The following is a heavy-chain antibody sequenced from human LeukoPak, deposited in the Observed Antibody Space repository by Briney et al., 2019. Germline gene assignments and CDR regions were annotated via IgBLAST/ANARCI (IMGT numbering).Heavy chain of an antibody. J-gene: IGHJ6*02. CDR3: AVTTSTTGYYYGMDV. Sequence: GSLRLSCAASGFTFSSYSIHWFRQAPGKGLEWVTVISYDGRNEYYADSVKGRFTIPRDNSKNTLFLQMNSLRAEDTAVYYCAVTTSTTGYYYGMDVWGQGTAVTVSS. CDR2: ISYDGRNE. CDR1: GFTFSSYS. V-gene: IGHV3-30*03. D-gene: IGHD4-17*01.